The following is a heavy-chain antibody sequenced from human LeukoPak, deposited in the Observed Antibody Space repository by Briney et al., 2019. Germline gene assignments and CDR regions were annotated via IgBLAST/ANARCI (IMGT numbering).Heavy chain of an antibody. D-gene: IGHD3-10*02. CDR1: GFTFSSYS. CDR3: AELGITMIGGV. V-gene: IGHV3-21*01. J-gene: IGHJ6*04. Sequence: GGSLRLSCAAYGFTFSSYSMNWVRQAPGKGLEWVSFISTSSSYIYYADSVKGRFTISRDNAKNSLYLEMNSLRAEDTAVYYCAELGITMIGGVWGKGTTVTISS. CDR2: ISTSSSYI.